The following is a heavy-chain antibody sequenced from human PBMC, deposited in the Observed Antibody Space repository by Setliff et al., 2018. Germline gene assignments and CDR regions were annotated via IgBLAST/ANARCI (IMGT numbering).Heavy chain of an antibody. V-gene: IGHV4-38-2*01. CDR1: GFSISSGYY. CDR3: ARAHTWSLPNDKRGYPGWFDP. Sequence: SETLSLTCAVSGFSISSGYYWGWIRQPPGKGLEWIVNLHHSGKAYYNPSLKSRVTMSGDTSKNHVSLKLSSVTAADTAVYYCARAHTWSLPNDKRGYPGWFDPWGQGTLVTVSS. D-gene: IGHD3-22*01. J-gene: IGHJ5*02. CDR2: LHHSGKA.